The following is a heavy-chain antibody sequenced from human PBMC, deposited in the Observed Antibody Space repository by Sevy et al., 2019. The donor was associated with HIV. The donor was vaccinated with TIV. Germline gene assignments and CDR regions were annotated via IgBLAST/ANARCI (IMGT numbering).Heavy chain of an antibody. CDR2: INHNEDT. D-gene: IGHD3-16*02. V-gene: IGHV4-34*01. J-gene: IGHJ4*02. CDR3: ARGTRATYIWGSYRYGGFDY. CDR1: GGSFTGYF. Sequence: SETLSLTCAVYGGSFTGYFWTWIRQPPGKGLEWLGEINHNEDTNYNPALKSRVTISLDMSRSQFSLKLTSVTAADTAVYYCARGTRATYIWGSYRYGGFDYSGQGNLVTVSS.